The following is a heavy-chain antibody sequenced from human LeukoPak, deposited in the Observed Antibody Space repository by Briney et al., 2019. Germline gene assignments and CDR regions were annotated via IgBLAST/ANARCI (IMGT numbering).Heavy chain of an antibody. CDR1: GFSFNTHA. D-gene: IGHD1-26*01. CDR2: ISDTGAAT. CDR3: AKVWYSTRVLDY. Sequence: GGSLRLSCAASGFSFNTHALTWVRQAPGKGLEWVSFISDTGAATYYADSVKGRFTISRDNSKSTVYLQMSSLRVEDTAVYYCAKVWYSTRVLDYWGQGTLVTVSS. V-gene: IGHV3-23*01. J-gene: IGHJ4*02.